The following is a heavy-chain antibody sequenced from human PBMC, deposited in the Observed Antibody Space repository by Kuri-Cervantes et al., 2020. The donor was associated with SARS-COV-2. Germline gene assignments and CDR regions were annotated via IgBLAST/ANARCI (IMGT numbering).Heavy chain of an antibody. D-gene: IGHD3-10*01. V-gene: IGHV3-11*01. J-gene: IGHJ3*02. Sequence: GESLKISCAASGFTFSDYYMSWIRQAPGKGLEWASYISSSGSTIYYADSVKGRFTISRDNAKNSLYLQMNSLRAEDTAVYYCARDSITMVQGVTSDAFDIWGQGTMVTVSS. CDR3: ARDSITMVQGVTSDAFDI. CDR1: GFTFSDYY. CDR2: ISSSGSTI.